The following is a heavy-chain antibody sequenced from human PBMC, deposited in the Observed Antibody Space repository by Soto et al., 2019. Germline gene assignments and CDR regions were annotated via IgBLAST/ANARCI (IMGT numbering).Heavy chain of an antibody. CDR1: GGCFSDYY. CDR2: INHSGST. Sequence: QVRLQQWGAGLLKPSETLPLTCAVYGGCFSDYYWSWVRQPPGKGLEWSGEINHSGSTNYNPSLKSRVTISVDTSKNQFSLKLNSVTAADTAVYYCAREVPSRYFDLWGRGTPVTVSS. CDR3: AREVPSRYFDL. J-gene: IGHJ2*01. D-gene: IGHD3-10*01. V-gene: IGHV4-34*01.